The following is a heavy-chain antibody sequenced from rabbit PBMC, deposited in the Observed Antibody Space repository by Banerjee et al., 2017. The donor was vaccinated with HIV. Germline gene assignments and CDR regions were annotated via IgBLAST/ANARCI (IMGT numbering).Heavy chain of an antibody. CDR3: ARGGSGWNFNL. D-gene: IGHD1-1*01. CDR1: GFSFSNGYV. CDR2: ITGVSST. V-gene: IGHV1S45*01. J-gene: IGHJ4*01. Sequence: QEQLEESGGGLVKPEGSLTLTCKASGFSFSNGYVMCWVRQAPGKGLEWIACITGVSSTYYASWAKGRFTISKTSSTTVTLQMTSLTAADTATYFCARGGSGWNFNLWGQGTLVTVS.